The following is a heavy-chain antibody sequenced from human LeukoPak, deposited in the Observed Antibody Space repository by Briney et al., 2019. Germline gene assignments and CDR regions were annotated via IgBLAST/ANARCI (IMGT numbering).Heavy chain of an antibody. J-gene: IGHJ4*02. D-gene: IGHD3-22*01. Sequence: GGSLRLSCATSGFTFDDYGMSWVRQAPGKGLEWVSGINWNGGSTGYADSVKGRFTISRDNAKNSLYLQMNSLRAEDTALYYYARAEYYYDSSGPLDYWGQGTLVTVSS. CDR2: INWNGGST. CDR1: GFTFDDYG. CDR3: ARAEYYYDSSGPLDY. V-gene: IGHV3-20*04.